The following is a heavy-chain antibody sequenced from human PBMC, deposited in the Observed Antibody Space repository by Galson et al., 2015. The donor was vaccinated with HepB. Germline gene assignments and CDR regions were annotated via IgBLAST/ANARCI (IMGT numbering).Heavy chain of an antibody. J-gene: IGHJ3*02. CDR1: GGTFSSYA. V-gene: IGHV1-69*13. D-gene: IGHD1-26*01. CDR3: ASKIGGSYYFSPPDAFDI. Sequence: SVKVSCKASGGTFSSYAISWVRQAPGQGLEWMGGIIPIFGTANYAQKFQGRVTITADESTSTAYMELSSLRSEDTAVYYCASKIGGSYYFSPPDAFDIWGQGTMVTVSS. CDR2: IIPIFGTA.